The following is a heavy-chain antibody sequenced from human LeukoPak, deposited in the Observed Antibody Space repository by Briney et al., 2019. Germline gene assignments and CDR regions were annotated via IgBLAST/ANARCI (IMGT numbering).Heavy chain of an antibody. D-gene: IGHD4-17*01. V-gene: IGHV3-64D*06. Sequence: GGSLRLSCSASGFTFSSYAMHWVRQAPGKGLEYVSAISSNGGSTYYAGSVKGRFTISRDNSKNTLYLQMSSLRAEDTAVYYCVKGGYDYGDPPIDPWGQGTLVTVSS. CDR3: VKGGYDYGDPPIDP. CDR1: GFTFSSYA. CDR2: ISSNGGST. J-gene: IGHJ5*02.